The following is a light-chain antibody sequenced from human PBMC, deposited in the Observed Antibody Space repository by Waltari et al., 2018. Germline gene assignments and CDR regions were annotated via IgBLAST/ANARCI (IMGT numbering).Light chain of an antibody. CDR2: GVN. Sequence: QSALTQPASVSGSPGQSITVSCTGTSSDVGTYNLVSWYQQHPGKAPKLIIYGVNKRPSGVSDGFSGYKAGNTAARTISGLQAEDEADYYCCSAAGSSTYVVFGGGTKLTVL. J-gene: IGLJ2*01. CDR3: CSAAGSSTYVV. CDR1: SSDVGTYNL. V-gene: IGLV2-23*02.